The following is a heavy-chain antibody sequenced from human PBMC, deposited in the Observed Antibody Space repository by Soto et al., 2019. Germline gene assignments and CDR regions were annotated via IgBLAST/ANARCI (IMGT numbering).Heavy chain of an antibody. D-gene: IGHD5-12*01. CDR1: GFTFRSHA. Sequence: QVQLVESGGGVVQPGRSLRLSCAASGFTFRSHAMHWVSQAPGKGLEWVAVIWYDGSKKYYADSVKGRFTVARDDSKNTLSLQMNSLRVEDTAVYYCARDPGYSGFDFDYWGQGTLVTVSS. J-gene: IGHJ4*02. CDR3: ARDPGYSGFDFDY. CDR2: IWYDGSKK. V-gene: IGHV3-33*01.